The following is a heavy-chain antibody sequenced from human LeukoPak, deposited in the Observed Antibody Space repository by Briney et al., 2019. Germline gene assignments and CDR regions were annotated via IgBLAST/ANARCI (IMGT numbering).Heavy chain of an antibody. V-gene: IGHV3-11*04. D-gene: IGHD2-21*01. Sequence: GGSLRLSCAASGFTFSDYYMSWIRQAPGKGLEWVSYSSGSGGTIYYADSVRGRFTISRDNAKKSLYLQMNSLRAEDTAVYYCTCDLSRIWSRVDYFDYWGQGTLVTVSS. CDR2: SSGSGGTI. J-gene: IGHJ4*02. CDR3: TCDLSRIWSRVDYFDY. CDR1: GFTFSDYY.